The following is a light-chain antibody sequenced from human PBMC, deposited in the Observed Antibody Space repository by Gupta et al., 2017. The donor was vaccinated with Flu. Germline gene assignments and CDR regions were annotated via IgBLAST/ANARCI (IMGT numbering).Light chain of an antibody. Sequence: QPVLTQSSSASASLGSSVKHTCTRSSGHSTYIIAWHQQQPGKAPRYLMKVEGSGSYNKGSGFPDRFSGSSSGADRYLTISNLQSEDEADYYCGTWDSNTRVFGGGTKLTVL. CDR2: VEGSGSY. V-gene: IGLV4-60*03. J-gene: IGLJ2*01. CDR1: SGHSTYI. CDR3: GTWDSNTRV.